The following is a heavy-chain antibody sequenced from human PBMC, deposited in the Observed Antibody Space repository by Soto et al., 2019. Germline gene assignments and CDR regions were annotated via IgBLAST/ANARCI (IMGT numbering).Heavy chain of an antibody. CDR3: ARVSIAVAGIAYYLDY. CDR1: GFSFSSCA. Sequence: QVQLVESGGGVVQPGRSLRLSCAASGFSFSSCAMHWVRQAPGKGLEWVAVISHDGSNKYYADSVKGRFTISRDNSKNTQYLQINSLRPEDTAVYHCARVSIAVAGIAYYLDYWGQGTLVTVSS. D-gene: IGHD6-19*01. CDR2: ISHDGSNK. V-gene: IGHV3-30-3*01. J-gene: IGHJ4*02.